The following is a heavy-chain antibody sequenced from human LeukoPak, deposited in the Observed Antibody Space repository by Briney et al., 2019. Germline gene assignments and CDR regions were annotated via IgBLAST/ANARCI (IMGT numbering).Heavy chain of an antibody. Sequence: GASVKVFCKASGYTFTSYGISWVRQAPGQGLEWMGWISAYNGNTNYAQKLQGRVTMTTDTSTSTAYMELRSLRSDDTAVYYCARDTYYYDSSGYSNALPPDAFDIWGQGTMVTVSS. CDR2: ISAYNGNT. J-gene: IGHJ3*02. CDR1: GYTFTSYG. CDR3: ARDTYYYDSSGYSNALPPDAFDI. V-gene: IGHV1-18*01. D-gene: IGHD3-22*01.